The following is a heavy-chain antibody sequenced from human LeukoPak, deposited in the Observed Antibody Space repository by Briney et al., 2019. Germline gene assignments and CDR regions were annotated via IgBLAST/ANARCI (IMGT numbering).Heavy chain of an antibody. CDR2: ISYDGSNK. CDR3: ARHYGP. D-gene: IGHD3-16*01. Sequence: GRSLRLSCAASGFSFSSYAMHWVRQAPGKGLEWVAVISYDGSNKYCADSVKGRFTISRDNSKNTLYLQMNSLRAEDTAVYYCARHYGPWGQGTLVTVSS. J-gene: IGHJ5*02. CDR1: GFSFSSYA. V-gene: IGHV3-30*04.